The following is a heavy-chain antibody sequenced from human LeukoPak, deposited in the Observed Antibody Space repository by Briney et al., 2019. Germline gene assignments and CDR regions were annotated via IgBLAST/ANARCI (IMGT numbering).Heavy chain of an antibody. D-gene: IGHD3-10*01. CDR1: GFTFSSYA. CDR2: ISYDGSNK. V-gene: IGHV3-30-3*01. Sequence: GRSLRLSCAASGFTFSSYAMHWVRQAPGKGLEWVAVISYDGSNKYYADSVKGRFTISRDNSKNTLYLQMNSLRAEDTAVYYCTRGTLEYYYGSGSQMGAFDIWGQGTMVTVSS. CDR3: TRGTLEYYYGSGSQMGAFDI. J-gene: IGHJ3*02.